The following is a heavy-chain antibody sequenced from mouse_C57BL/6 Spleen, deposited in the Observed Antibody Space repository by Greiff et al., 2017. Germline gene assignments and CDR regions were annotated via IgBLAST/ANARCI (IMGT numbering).Heavy chain of an antibody. J-gene: IGHJ3*01. V-gene: IGHV1-55*01. CDR1: GYTFTSYW. CDR3: ARSMGYDNERRFAY. CDR2: IYPGSGST. Sequence: QVQLQQPGAELVKPGASVKMSCKASGYTFTSYWITWVKQRPGQGLEWIGDIYPGSGSTNYNEKFKSKATLTGDTSSSTAYMQLSSLTSEDSAVYCSARSMGYDNERRFAYWGQGTLVTVSA. D-gene: IGHD2-4*01.